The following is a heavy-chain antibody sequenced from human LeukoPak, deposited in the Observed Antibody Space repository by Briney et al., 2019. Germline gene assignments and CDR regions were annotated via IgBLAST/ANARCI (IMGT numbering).Heavy chain of an antibody. J-gene: IGHJ6*02. CDR2: IWYDGSNK. CDR3: ARFGYYYGMDV. V-gene: IGHV3-33*01. D-gene: IGHD3-10*01. Sequence: GGSLRLSCAASGFTFSSYGMHWVRQAPGKGLEWVAIIWYDGSNKYYADSVKGRFTISRDNSKNTLYLQMNSLRAEDTAVYYCARFGYYYGMDVWGQGTTVTVSS. CDR1: GFTFSSYG.